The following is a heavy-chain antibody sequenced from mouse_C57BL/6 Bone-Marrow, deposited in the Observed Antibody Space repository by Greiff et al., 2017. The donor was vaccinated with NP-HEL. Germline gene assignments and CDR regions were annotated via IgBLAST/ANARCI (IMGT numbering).Heavy chain of an antibody. D-gene: IGHD1-1*01. J-gene: IGHJ3*01. CDR2: IHPNSGST. Sequence: QVQLKQPGAELVKPGASVKLSCKASGYTFTSYWMHWVKQRPGQGLEWIGMIHPNSGSTNYNEKFKSKATLTVDKSSSTAYMQLSSLTSEDSAVYYCARWDYDGSSGWFAYWGQGTLVTVSA. CDR3: ARWDYDGSSGWFAY. CDR1: GYTFTSYW. V-gene: IGHV1-64*01.